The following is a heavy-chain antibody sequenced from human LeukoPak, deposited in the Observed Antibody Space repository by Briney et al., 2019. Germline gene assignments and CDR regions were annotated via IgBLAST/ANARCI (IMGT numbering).Heavy chain of an antibody. Sequence: GGSLRLSCAASGSTFSDYYMSWIRQAPGKGLEWVSYISSSGSDISYADSVKGRFTISRDNAKNSLYLQMNSLRAEDTAVYYCARGRHYGSGSYYDYWGQGTLVTVSS. CDR3: ARGRHYGSGSYYDY. J-gene: IGHJ4*02. CDR1: GSTFSDYY. CDR2: ISSSGSDI. V-gene: IGHV3-11*01. D-gene: IGHD3-10*01.